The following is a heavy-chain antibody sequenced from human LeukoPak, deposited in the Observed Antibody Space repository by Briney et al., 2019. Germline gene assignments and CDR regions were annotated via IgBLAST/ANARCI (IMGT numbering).Heavy chain of an antibody. CDR2: INTNTGNP. CDR3: AREGPGYSSGWYGLRAYYYYMDV. J-gene: IGHJ6*03. D-gene: IGHD6-19*01. V-gene: IGHV7-4-1*02. Sequence: ASVKVSCKASGYTFTSYAMNWVRQAPGQGLEWMGWINTNTGNPTYAQGFTGRFVFSLDTSVSTAYLQISSLKAEDTAVYYCAREGPGYSSGWYGLRAYYYYMDVWGKGTTVTVSS. CDR1: GYTFTSYA.